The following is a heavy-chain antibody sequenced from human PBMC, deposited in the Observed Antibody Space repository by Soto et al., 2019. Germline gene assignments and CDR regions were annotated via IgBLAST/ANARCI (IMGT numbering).Heavy chain of an antibody. Sequence: QLHLRESGPGLVKPSETLSLTCTVSGGSITSSSYYWGWIRQPPGKGLEWIGSIYYSGSTYYNPSLTSRVTISVAPSKNQFSLKLRSVPAAHTAVYYCATHEVGGSSVYTFAPWGQGTLVTVSS. J-gene: IGHJ5*02. D-gene: IGHD1-26*01. V-gene: IGHV4-39*01. CDR3: ATHEVGGSSVYTFAP. CDR2: IYYSGST. CDR1: GGSITSSSYY.